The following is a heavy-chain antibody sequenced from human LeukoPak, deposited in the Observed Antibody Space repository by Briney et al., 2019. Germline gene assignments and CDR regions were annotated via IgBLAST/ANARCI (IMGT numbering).Heavy chain of an antibody. CDR2: IYYSGST. CDR1: GASISNYY. D-gene: IGHD3-10*01. Sequence: SETLSLTCTVSGASISNYYWTWIRQPPGKGLEWIGYIYYSGSTNYNPSLKSRVTMSVDTSKNQFPLKVTSVTAADTAVYYCARGPPGGRFDPWGQGTLVTVSS. V-gene: IGHV4-59*01. J-gene: IGHJ5*02. CDR3: ARGPPGGRFDP.